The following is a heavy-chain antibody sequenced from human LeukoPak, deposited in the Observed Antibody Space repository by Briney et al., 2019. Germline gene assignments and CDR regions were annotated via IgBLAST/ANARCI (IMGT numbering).Heavy chain of an antibody. J-gene: IGHJ4*02. D-gene: IGHD2-2*01. CDR2: IYHSGSA. Sequence: PSETLSLTCAVSGYSISSGYYWGWIRQPPGKGLEGIGSIYHSGSAYYSPSLRSGVTISVDTSKNQFSLKLSSVTAADTAVYYCARRPLYCSSTSCPFDYWGQGTLVTVSS. CDR3: ARRPLYCSSTSCPFDY. V-gene: IGHV4-38-2*01. CDR1: GYSISSGYY.